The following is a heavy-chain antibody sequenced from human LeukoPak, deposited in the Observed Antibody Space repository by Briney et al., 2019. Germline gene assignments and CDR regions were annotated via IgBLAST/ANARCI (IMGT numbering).Heavy chain of an antibody. J-gene: IGHJ4*02. V-gene: IGHV3-30*04. D-gene: IGHD2-15*01. CDR1: GFTFSSYA. CDR3: AREGYCTGGSCPDSFDY. Sequence: PGGSLRLSCAASGFTFSSYAMHWVRQAPGKGLEWVAVISYDGSNKYYADSVKGRFTISRDNSKNTLYLQINSLRAEDTAVYYCAREGYCTGGSCPDSFDYWGQGDLVTVSS. CDR2: ISYDGSNK.